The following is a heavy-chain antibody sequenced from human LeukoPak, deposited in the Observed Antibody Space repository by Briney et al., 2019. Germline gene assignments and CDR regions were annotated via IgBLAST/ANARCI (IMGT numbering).Heavy chain of an antibody. CDR2: ISYDGSNK. Sequence: GGSLTLSCAASGFTFSAFGMHWVRQAPGKGLEWGAVISYDGSNKYYADSGKGRFTISRDNSQNTLYLQMNSLRLEDTAVYYCGRLMGGYDSYFYGMDVWGQGTTVTVSS. D-gene: IGHD5-12*01. J-gene: IGHJ6*02. V-gene: IGHV3-30*03. CDR1: GFTFSAFG. CDR3: GRLMGGYDSYFYGMDV.